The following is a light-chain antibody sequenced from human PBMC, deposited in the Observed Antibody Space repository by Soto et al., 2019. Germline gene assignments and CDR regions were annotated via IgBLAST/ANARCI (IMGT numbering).Light chain of an antibody. CDR2: DAS. Sequence: DIQMTQSPSNLSASVGDSVTITCRASQSISRWLAWYQQKAGEAPKLLIYDASILESGVPSRFSGSGSGTEFTLTISSLQPDDSATYYCQHYNGYWTLGQGTKVDIK. J-gene: IGKJ1*01. CDR3: QHYNGYWT. CDR1: QSISRW. V-gene: IGKV1-5*01.